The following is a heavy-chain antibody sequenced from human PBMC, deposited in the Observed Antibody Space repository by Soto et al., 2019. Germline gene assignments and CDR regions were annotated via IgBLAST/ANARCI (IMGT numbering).Heavy chain of an antibody. D-gene: IGHD6-13*01. J-gene: IGHJ4*02. CDR1: GFTFSSYA. Sequence: GGSLRLSCAASGFTFSSYAMSWVRQAPGKGLEWVSAISGSGGSTYYGDSVKGRLTISRDNSKNTLYLQMNSLRAEDTAVYYCAKGELRQLVRSCYDYWGQGTLVTVSS. CDR2: ISGSGGST. V-gene: IGHV3-23*01. CDR3: AKGELRQLVRSCYDY.